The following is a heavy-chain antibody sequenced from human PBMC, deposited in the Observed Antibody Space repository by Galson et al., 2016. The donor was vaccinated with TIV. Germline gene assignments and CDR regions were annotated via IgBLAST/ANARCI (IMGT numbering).Heavy chain of an antibody. Sequence: SVKVSCKVSGYRLSKLSMYWVRQAPGKGLEWMGGYDRENGERVHTQKFQGRVTMTEDSSTDTAYMDLRSLRSEDTAVYYCAKRPIITIFGAGSNYCDSWGQGTLVTVSS. CDR3: AKRPIITIFGAGSNYCDS. CDR1: GYRLSKLS. D-gene: IGHD3-3*01. J-gene: IGHJ4*02. CDR2: YDRENGER. V-gene: IGHV1-24*01.